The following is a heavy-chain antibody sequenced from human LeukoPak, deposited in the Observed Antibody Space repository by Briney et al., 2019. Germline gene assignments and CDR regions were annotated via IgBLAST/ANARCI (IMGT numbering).Heavy chain of an antibody. CDR3: ARAVCGGSCYSGYYYYGMDV. D-gene: IGHD2-15*01. V-gene: IGHV1-69*04. J-gene: IGHJ6*02. Sequence: SVKVSCKASGGTFSSYAISWVRQAPGQGLEWMGRIIPILGIANYAQKFQGRVTITADKSTSTAYMELSSLRSEDTAVYYCARAVCGGSCYSGYYYYGMDVWGQGTTVTVSS. CDR1: GGTFSSYA. CDR2: IIPILGIA.